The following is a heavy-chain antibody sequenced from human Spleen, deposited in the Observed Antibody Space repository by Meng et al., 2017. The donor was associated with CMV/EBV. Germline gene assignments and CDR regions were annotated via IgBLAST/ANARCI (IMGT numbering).Heavy chain of an antibody. CDR3: ASPPKRFLEWLWGYYFDY. CDR1: GFTFSSYW. V-gene: IGHV3-74*01. D-gene: IGHD3-3*01. Sequence: GESLKISCAASGFTFSSYWMHWVRQAPGKGLVWVSRINSDGSSTSYADSVKGRFTISRDNAKNTLYLQMNSLRAEDTAVYYCASPPKRFLEWLWGYYFDYWGQGTLVTVSS. CDR2: INSDGSST. J-gene: IGHJ4*02.